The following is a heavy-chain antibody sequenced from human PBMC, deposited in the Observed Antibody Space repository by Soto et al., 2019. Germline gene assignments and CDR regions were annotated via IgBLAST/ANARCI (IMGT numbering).Heavy chain of an antibody. CDR1: GFTVSSNY. V-gene: IGHV3-53*04. CDR3: ARAKQQLVLPANGYYYGMDV. Sequence: GESLKISCAASGFTVSSNYMSWVRQAPGKGLEWVSVIYSGGSTYYADSVKGRFTISRHNSKNTLYLQMNSLRAEDTAVYYCARAKQQLVLPANGYYYGMDVWGQGTTVTVSS. J-gene: IGHJ6*02. D-gene: IGHD6-13*01. CDR2: IYSGGST.